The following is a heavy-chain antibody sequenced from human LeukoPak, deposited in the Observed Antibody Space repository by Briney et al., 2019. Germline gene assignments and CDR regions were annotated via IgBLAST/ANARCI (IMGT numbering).Heavy chain of an antibody. CDR1: GFPFSSYS. J-gene: IGHJ4*02. CDR2: IKPDGTTK. Sequence: GGSLKLSCAASGFPFSSYSMTWVRQAPGKGLEWVANIKPDGTTKFYVDSVKGRFTISRDNALNSLYLQMNSLRAEDTAIYYCARSIPYGTTWYGRSDYWGQGTLVTVSS. D-gene: IGHD6-13*01. CDR3: ARSIPYGTTWYGRSDY. V-gene: IGHV3-7*03.